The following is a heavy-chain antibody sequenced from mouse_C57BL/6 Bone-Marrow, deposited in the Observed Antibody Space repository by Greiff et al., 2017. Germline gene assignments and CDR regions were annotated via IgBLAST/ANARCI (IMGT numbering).Heavy chain of an antibody. CDR1: GFNIKDDY. CDR3: TTVGGLRREYFDV. V-gene: IGHV14-4*01. D-gene: IGHD2-12*01. Sequence: VQLQQSGAELVRPGASVKLSCTASGFNIKDDYMHWVKQRPEQGLEWIGWIDPENGDTEYASKFQGKVTITADTSSNTAYLQLSSLTSADTAVDYCTTVGGLRREYFDVWGTGTAITVSS. J-gene: IGHJ1*03. CDR2: IDPENGDT.